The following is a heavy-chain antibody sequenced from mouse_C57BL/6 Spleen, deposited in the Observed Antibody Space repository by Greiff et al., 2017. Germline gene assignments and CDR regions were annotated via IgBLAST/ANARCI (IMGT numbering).Heavy chain of an antibody. D-gene: IGHD3-2*02. CDR1: GYTFTSYW. CDR3: ARLTAQPTDYAMDY. J-gene: IGHJ4*01. V-gene: IGHV1-69*01. CDR2: IDPSDSYT. Sequence: QVQLQQPGAELVMPGASVKLSCKASGYTFTSYWMHWVKQRPGQGLEWIGEIDPSDSYTNYNQKFKGKSTLTVDKSSSTAYMQLSSLTSEDSAVYYCARLTAQPTDYAMDYWGQGTSVTVSS.